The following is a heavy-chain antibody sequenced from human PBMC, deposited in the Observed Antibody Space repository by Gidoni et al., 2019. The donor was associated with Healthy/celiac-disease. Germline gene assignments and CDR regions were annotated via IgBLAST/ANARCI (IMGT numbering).Heavy chain of an antibody. J-gene: IGHJ5*02. CDR2: ISSSSSYI. CDR3: ARDGSVGATSANWFDP. Sequence: EVQLVESGGGLVKPGGSLRLSGAASGFTFSSYSMNWVRQAPGKGLEWVSSISSSSSYIYYADSVKGRFTISRDNAKNSLYLQMNSLRAEDTAVYYCARDGSVGATSANWFDPWGQGTLVTVSS. D-gene: IGHD1-26*01. CDR1: GFTFSSYS. V-gene: IGHV3-21*01.